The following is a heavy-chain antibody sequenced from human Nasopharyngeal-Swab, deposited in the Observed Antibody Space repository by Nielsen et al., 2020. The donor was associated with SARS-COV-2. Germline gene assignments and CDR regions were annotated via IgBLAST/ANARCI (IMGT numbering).Heavy chain of an antibody. CDR3: ARDSVLRYLYP. CDR1: GFTFSSYS. J-gene: IGHJ5*02. Sequence: GESLKISYAASGFTFSSYSMNWVRQAPGKGLEWVSSISSGSNYIYYADSLRGRFTISRDNAKKSLYLQMNSLRADDTAVHYCARDSVLRYLYPWGQGTLVTVSS. V-gene: IGHV3-21*01. CDR2: ISSGSNYI. D-gene: IGHD3-9*01.